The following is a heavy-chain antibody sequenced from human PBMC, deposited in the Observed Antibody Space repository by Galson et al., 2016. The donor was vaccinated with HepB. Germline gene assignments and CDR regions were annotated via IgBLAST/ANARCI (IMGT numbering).Heavy chain of an antibody. CDR1: GFTFDNYA. Sequence: SLRLSCAASGFTFDNYAMHWVRQAPGKGLEWVSGISWNSNYIGYADSVKGRFTISRDNAKNSLSLQMNSLRVEDTALYYCTKDIGTYHFGPGSHGIDYWGQGTLVTVSS. CDR3: TKDIGTYHFGPGSHGIDY. J-gene: IGHJ4*02. V-gene: IGHV3-9*01. D-gene: IGHD3-10*01. CDR2: ISWNSNYI.